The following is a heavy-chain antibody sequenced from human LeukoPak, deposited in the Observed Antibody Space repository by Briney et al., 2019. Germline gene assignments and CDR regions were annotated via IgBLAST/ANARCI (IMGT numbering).Heavy chain of an antibody. CDR2: KDYSGST. J-gene: IGHJ5*02. D-gene: IGHD3-16*01. CDR3: ARGRSGLPIS. CDR1: GGSISRYY. V-gene: IGHV4-59*12. Sequence: SETLSLTCTVSGGSISRYYWSWIRQPPGKGLEWIGYKDYSGSTNYNRSLKSRVTISVDKSKNQFSLKLSSVTAADTAVYYCARGRSGLPISWGQGTLVTVSS.